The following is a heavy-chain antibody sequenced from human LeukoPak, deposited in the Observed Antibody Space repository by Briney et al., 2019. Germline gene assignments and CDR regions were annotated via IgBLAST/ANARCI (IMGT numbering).Heavy chain of an antibody. CDR1: GYTFTGYY. J-gene: IGHJ4*02. D-gene: IGHD2-8*01. CDR3: ARGADGVYYFDY. V-gene: IGHV1-2*02. Sequence: ASVKVSCKASGYTFTGYYMHWVRQAPGQGLEWMGWINPNSGGTNYAQKFQGRVTMTRDTPISTAYMELSRLRSDDTAVYYCARGADGVYYFDYWGQGTLVTVSS. CDR2: INPNSGGT.